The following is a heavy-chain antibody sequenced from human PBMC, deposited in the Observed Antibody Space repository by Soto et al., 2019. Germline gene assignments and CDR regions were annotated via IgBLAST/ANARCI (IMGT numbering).Heavy chain of an antibody. Sequence: ASVKVSFKASGGTFSSYAITWVRQAPGQGLEWMGGIIPIFGTANYAQKFQGRVTITADESTSTAYMELSSLRSEDTAVYYCARDRNPLYYYDSSGYYSFDYWGQGTLVTVSS. D-gene: IGHD3-22*01. CDR1: GGTFSSYA. J-gene: IGHJ4*02. CDR3: ARDRNPLYYYDSSGYYSFDY. V-gene: IGHV1-69*13. CDR2: IIPIFGTA.